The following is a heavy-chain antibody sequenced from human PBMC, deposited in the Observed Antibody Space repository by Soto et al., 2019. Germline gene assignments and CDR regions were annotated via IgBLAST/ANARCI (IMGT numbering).Heavy chain of an antibody. Sequence: QVQLVQSGAEVKKPGSSVKVSCKASGGTFSRYAISWVRQAPGQGLEWMGGIIPIFGTANYAQKFQGRVTITADESTSPACRELSSLRSEATAVYYCASRGAVVSSWYMIPDWGGMDVGGQGPTVTVSS. CDR3: ASRGAVVSSWYMIPDWGGMDV. CDR2: IIPIFGTA. CDR1: GGTFSRYA. J-gene: IGHJ6*02. V-gene: IGHV1-69*01. D-gene: IGHD6-13*01.